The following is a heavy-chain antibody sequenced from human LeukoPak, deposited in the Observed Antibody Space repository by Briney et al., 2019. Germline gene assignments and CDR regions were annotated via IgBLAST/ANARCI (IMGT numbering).Heavy chain of an antibody. CDR3: ARITGWYHYDY. D-gene: IGHD6-19*01. J-gene: IGHJ4*02. Sequence: QPGGSLRLSCAASGFTFSSYWMGWVRQAPGKGLEWVANIKKDGSEKFYVDSMKGRFTISRDNAKNSVYLQMNSLRAEDTAVYYCARITGWYHYDYWGQGTLATVST. V-gene: IGHV3-7*04. CDR2: IKKDGSEK. CDR1: GFTFSSYW.